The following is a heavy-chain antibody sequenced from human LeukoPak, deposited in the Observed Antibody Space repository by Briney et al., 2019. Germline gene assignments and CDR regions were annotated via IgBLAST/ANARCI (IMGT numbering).Heavy chain of an antibody. J-gene: IGHJ5*02. D-gene: IGHD6-19*01. Sequence: PSETLSLTCTVSGGSISSSSYYWGWIRQPPGKGLEWIGSIYYSGSTYYNPSLKSRVTISVDTSKNQFSLKLSSVTAADTAMYYCARYAALSGPNWLDPWGRGTLVTVSS. V-gene: IGHV4-39*07. CDR3: ARYAALSGPNWLDP. CDR2: IYYSGST. CDR1: GGSISSSSYY.